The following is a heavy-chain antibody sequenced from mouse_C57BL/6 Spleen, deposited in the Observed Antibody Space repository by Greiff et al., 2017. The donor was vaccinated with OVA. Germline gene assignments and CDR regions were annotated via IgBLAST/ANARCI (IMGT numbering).Heavy chain of an antibody. V-gene: IGHV1-80*01. CDR1: GYAFSSYW. D-gene: IGHD2-4*01. J-gene: IGHJ2*01. Sequence: VQLQQSGAELVKPGASVKISCKASGYAFSSYWMNWVKQRPGQGLEWIGQIYPGDGDTNYNGKFKGKATLTADKSSSTAYMQLSSLTSEDSAVYFCARGDYDYGEDYWGQGTTLTVSS. CDR3: ARGDYDYGEDY. CDR2: IYPGDGDT.